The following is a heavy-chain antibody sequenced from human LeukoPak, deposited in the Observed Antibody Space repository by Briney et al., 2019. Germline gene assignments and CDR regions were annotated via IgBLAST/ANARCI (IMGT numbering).Heavy chain of an antibody. Sequence: SVKVSCKASGFTFTSSAVQWVRQARGQRLEWIGWIVVGSGNTNYAQKFQERVTITRDMSTSTAYMELSSLRSEDTAVYYCARDSSSYSGYDLYYYYGMDVWGQGTTVTVSS. CDR3: ARDSSSYSGYDLYYYYGMDV. CDR2: IVVGSGNT. CDR1: GFTFTSSA. D-gene: IGHD5-12*01. J-gene: IGHJ6*02. V-gene: IGHV1-58*01.